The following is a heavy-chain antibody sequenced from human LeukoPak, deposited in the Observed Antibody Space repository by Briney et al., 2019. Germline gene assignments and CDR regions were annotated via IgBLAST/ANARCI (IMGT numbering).Heavy chain of an antibody. J-gene: IGHJ4*02. CDR2: IYYSGST. CDR1: GGSISSYS. Sequence: SETLSLTCTVSGGSISSYSWSWIRQPPGKGLEWIGYIYYSGSTNYNPSLKSRVTISVDTSRNQFSLKLSSVTAADTAVYYCAREGRTTVTTTSNWGQGTLVTVSS. D-gene: IGHD4-17*01. V-gene: IGHV4-59*01. CDR3: AREGRTTVTTTSN.